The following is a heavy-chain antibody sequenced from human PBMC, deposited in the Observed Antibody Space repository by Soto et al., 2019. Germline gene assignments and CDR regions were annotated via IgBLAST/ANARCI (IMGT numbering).Heavy chain of an antibody. Sequence: QVQLVQSGAEVKKPGASVKVSCKASGYTFTSYAMHWVRQAPGQRLEWMGWINAGNGNTKYSQKFQGRVTITRDTSASTAYMELSSLRSEDTAVYYCASCRRATSCYIRDPFDIWGQGTMVTVSS. J-gene: IGHJ3*02. V-gene: IGHV1-3*01. D-gene: IGHD2-2*02. CDR1: GYTFTSYA. CDR3: ASCRRATSCYIRDPFDI. CDR2: INAGNGNT.